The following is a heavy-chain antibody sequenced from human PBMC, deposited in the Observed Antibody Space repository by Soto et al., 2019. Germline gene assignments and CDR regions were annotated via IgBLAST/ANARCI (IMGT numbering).Heavy chain of an antibody. CDR1: GCSISSYY. D-gene: IGHD5-18*01. CDR3: ARERGGYGLFDS. Sequence: SETLSLTCTVSGCSISSYYWSWIRQPPGKGLEWIGYIYPSGMPFYNPSLRSRVTISIDRSNDQFSLNLKSVTAADTAVDYCARERGGYGLFDSWGQGTLVTVSS. CDR2: IYPSGMP. V-gene: IGHV4-4*08. J-gene: IGHJ4*02.